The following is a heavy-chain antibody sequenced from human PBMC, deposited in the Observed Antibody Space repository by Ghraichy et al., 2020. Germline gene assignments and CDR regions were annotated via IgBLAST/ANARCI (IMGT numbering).Heavy chain of an antibody. V-gene: IGHV4-59*01. CDR1: GGSISSYY. J-gene: IGHJ4*02. CDR2: IYYSGST. D-gene: IGHD2-21*02. CDR3: ARGAYCGGDCPARFDY. Sequence: GSLRLSCTVSGGSISSYYWSWIRQPPGKGLEWIGYIYYSGSTNYNPSLKSRVTISVDTSKNQFSLKLSSVTAADTAVYYCARGAYCGGDCPARFDYWGQGTLVTVSS.